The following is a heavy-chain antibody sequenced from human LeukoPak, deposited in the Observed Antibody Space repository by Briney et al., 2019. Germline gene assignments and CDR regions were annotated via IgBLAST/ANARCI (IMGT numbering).Heavy chain of an antibody. CDR2: ISYDGSNK. J-gene: IGHJ5*02. D-gene: IGHD1-26*01. V-gene: IGHV3-30*18. CDR1: GFTFSSYG. CDR3: AKEVGGGWFDT. Sequence: GGSLRLSCAASGFTFSSYGMHWVRQAPGKGLEWVAVISYDGSNKYYADSVKGRFTISRDNSKNTLYLQMNSLRADDTAVYYCAKEVGGGWFDTWGQGALVTVSS.